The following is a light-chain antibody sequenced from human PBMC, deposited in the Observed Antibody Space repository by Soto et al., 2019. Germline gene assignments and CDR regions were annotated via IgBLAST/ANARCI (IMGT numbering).Light chain of an antibody. J-gene: IGKJ5*01. CDR2: DAS. CDR3: QQRNNWPKIT. V-gene: IGKV3-11*01. CDR1: QSVRTY. Sequence: VLSQSPAPLSLSPGYGATVSCRASQSVRTYLAWYQQKRGQAPQLLMYDASNRASGVPARFSGSGSGTDFTLTISSLEPEDFAVYYCQQRNNWPKITVGPGTRLEIK.